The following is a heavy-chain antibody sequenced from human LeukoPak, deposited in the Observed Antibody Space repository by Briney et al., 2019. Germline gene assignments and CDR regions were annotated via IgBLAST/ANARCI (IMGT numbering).Heavy chain of an antibody. CDR2: ITGNGGDT. CDR1: GFTFSSYG. J-gene: IGHJ4*02. D-gene: IGHD4-17*01. Sequence: GGSLRLSCAASGFTFSSYGMTWVRQAPGKGLEWVAAITGNGGDTRYAHSVKGRFTISRDNSKNTLYLQMNSLRAEDTAIYYCAKDPNGDYLGAFDSWGQGTLVTVSS. CDR3: AKDPNGDYLGAFDS. V-gene: IGHV3-23*01.